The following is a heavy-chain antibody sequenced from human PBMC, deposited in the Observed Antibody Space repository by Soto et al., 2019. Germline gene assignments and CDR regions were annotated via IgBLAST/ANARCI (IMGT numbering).Heavy chain of an antibody. V-gene: IGHV4-39*01. Sequence: SGTLSLTCNVSGGSISSSSYYWGWIRQPPGKGLEWIGSIYYSGSTYYNPSLKSRVTISVDTSKNQFSLKLSSVTAADTAVYYCARHIAAAGPGWFDPWGQGTLVTVSS. CDR3: ARHIAAAGPGWFDP. J-gene: IGHJ5*02. CDR1: GGSISSSSYY. CDR2: IYYSGST. D-gene: IGHD6-13*01.